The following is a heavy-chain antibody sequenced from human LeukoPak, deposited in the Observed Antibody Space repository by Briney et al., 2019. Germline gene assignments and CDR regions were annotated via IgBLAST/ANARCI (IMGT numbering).Heavy chain of an antibody. Sequence: GGSLRLSCAASGLTFSSYSFNWVRQAPGKGLEWVSSITPTSSYIYYADSVKGRFTISRDNAKNSPYLQMNSLRAEDTAVYYCARLRRNNDNSGYYYYYDYWGQGTLVTVSS. V-gene: IGHV3-21*01. J-gene: IGHJ4*02. CDR1: GLTFSSYS. CDR3: ARLRRNNDNSGYYYYYDY. CDR2: ITPTSSYI. D-gene: IGHD3-22*01.